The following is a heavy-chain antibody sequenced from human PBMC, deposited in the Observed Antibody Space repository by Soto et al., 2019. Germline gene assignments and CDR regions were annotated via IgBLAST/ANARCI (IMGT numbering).Heavy chain of an antibody. J-gene: IGHJ4*02. V-gene: IGHV3-74*01. CDR3: AIGGGDYNYLDY. Sequence: EVQLVESGGGLVQPGGSLRLSCAASGFLFNTYWMFWVRQAPRKGRLWVSRIKSDGSSTNYADSVKGRFTISRDNAKNTLDLQMTSLRAEDTAVYYCAIGGGDYNYLDYWGQGILVTVSS. D-gene: IGHD3-9*01. CDR1: GFLFNTYW. CDR2: IKSDGSST.